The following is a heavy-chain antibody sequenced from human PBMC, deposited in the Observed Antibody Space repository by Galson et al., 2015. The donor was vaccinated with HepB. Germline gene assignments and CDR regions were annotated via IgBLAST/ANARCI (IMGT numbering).Heavy chain of an antibody. CDR3: VRDRALRYDCYSYDY. J-gene: IGHJ4*02. D-gene: IGHD3-3*01. V-gene: IGHV4-39*07. CDR1: GDSISRPLYY. Sequence: ATLSLTCTVSGDSISRPLYYWGWIRQPPGKGLEWIGSIYYSGSTYYTPSLESRVTISIDKSQNQFSLTLSSVTAADTAVYFCVRDRALRYDCYSYDYWCQGTLVTVSS. CDR2: IYYSGST.